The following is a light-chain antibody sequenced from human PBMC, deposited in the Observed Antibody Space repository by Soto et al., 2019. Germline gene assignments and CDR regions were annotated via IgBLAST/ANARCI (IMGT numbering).Light chain of an antibody. CDR2: EVS. Sequence: QPVLTQPPSASGSPGQSVTISCTGTSSDVGGYNYVSWYQHHPGKAPKLMIYEVSKRPSGVPDRFSGSKSGNTASLTVSGLQADDEADYYCNSYAGNSWVFGGGTKLTVL. CDR1: SSDVGGYNY. J-gene: IGLJ3*02. CDR3: NSYAGNSWV. V-gene: IGLV2-8*01.